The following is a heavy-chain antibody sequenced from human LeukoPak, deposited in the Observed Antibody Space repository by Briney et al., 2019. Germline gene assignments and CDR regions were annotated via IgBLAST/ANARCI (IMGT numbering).Heavy chain of an antibody. CDR2: IYTSGST. CDR1: GGSISSYY. V-gene: IGHV4-4*07. CDR3: ARVGRGSVSSYDAFDI. Sequence: PSETLSLTCTVSGGSISSYYWSWIRQPAGKGLEWIGRIYTSGSTNYNPSLKSRVTISVDTSKNQFSLKLSSVTAADTAVYYCARVGRGSVSSYDAFDIWGQGTMVTVSS. D-gene: IGHD3-16*01. J-gene: IGHJ3*02.